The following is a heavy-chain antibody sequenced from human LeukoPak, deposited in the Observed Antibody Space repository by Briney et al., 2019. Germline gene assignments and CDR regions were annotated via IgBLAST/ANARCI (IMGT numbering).Heavy chain of an antibody. CDR1: GFTFSSYA. V-gene: IGHV3-30-3*01. D-gene: IGHD3-10*01. CDR3: ARDRGLTMPKDY. J-gene: IGHJ4*02. CDR2: ISYDGSNK. Sequence: GGSLRLSCAASGFTFSSYAMHWVRQAPGKGLEWVAVISYDGSNKYYADSVKGRFTISRDNSQNTLYLQMNSLRAEDTAVYYCARDRGLTMPKDYWGQGTLVTVSS.